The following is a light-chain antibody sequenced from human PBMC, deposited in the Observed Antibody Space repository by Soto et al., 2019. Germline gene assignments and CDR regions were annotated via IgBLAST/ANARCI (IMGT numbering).Light chain of an antibody. Sequence: DIQMTQSPSSLSASVGDRVTITCRASQSISRLLSCYQQTPGKAPKLLIYAAFSLQPGVPSRFSGSASGTDFTLTISSLQPEDFATYYCLQSYSTPPTFGRGTKVEIK. CDR1: QSISRL. CDR3: LQSYSTPPT. CDR2: AAF. V-gene: IGKV1-39*01. J-gene: IGKJ1*01.